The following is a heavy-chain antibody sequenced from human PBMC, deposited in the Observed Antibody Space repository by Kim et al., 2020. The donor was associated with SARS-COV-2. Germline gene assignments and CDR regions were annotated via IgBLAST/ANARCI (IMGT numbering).Heavy chain of an antibody. J-gene: IGHJ6*02. V-gene: IGHV3-21*01. D-gene: IGHD2-2*02. CDR2: ISSSSSYI. CDR3: ARVEDIVVVPAAISYYYYGMDV. CDR1: GFTFSSYS. Sequence: GGSLRLSCAASGFTFSSYSMNWVRQAPGKGLEWVSSISSSSSYIYYADSVKGRFTISRDNAKNSLYLQMNSLRAEDTAVYYCARVEDIVVVPAAISYYYYGMDVWGQGTTVTVSS.